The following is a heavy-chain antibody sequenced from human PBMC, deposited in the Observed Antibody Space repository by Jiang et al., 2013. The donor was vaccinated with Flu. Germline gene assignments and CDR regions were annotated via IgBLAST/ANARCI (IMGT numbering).Heavy chain of an antibody. Sequence: VLLKPSETLSLTCTVSGGSISSYYWSWIRQPPGKGLEWIGYIYYSGSTNYNPSLKSRVTISVDTSKNQFSLKLSSVTAADTAVYYCASSGEYSGYDLDYWGQGTLVTVSS. CDR3: ASSGEYSGYDLDY. D-gene: IGHD5-12*01. V-gene: IGHV4-59*01. CDR1: GGSISSYY. CDR2: IYYSGST. J-gene: IGHJ4*02.